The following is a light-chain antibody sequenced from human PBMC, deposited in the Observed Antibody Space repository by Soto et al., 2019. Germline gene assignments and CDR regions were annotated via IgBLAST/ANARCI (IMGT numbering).Light chain of an antibody. CDR3: QQYKSYSSWT. CDR1: QSLNSL. V-gene: IGKV1-5*01. J-gene: IGKJ1*01. Sequence: DIQMTQSPSTLSSSLGDRVTITCRASQSLNSLLAWYQQKPGRAPKLLIYDASTLESGVPSRFSGSGSGTEFTLTISSLQTDDFATYYCQQYKSYSSWTFGQGTKVDIK. CDR2: DAS.